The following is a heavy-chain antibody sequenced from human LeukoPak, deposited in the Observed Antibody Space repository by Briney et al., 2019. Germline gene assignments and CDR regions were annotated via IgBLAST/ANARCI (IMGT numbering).Heavy chain of an antibody. V-gene: IGHV1-69*04. CDR2: IIPIFGIA. CDR1: GGTFSSYA. J-gene: IGHJ6*02. D-gene: IGHD2-2*02. Sequence: SVKVSCKAPGGTFSSYAISWVRQAPGQGLEWIGRIIPIFGIANYAQKFQGRVTITADKATSTAYMELSSLRSEDTAVYYCAKDPYCSSTSCYMGSKDFYYYYGMDVWGQGTTVTVSS. CDR3: AKDPYCSSTSCYMGSKDFYYYYGMDV.